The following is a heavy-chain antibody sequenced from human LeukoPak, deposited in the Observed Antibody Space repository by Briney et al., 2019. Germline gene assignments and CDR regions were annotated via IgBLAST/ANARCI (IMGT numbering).Heavy chain of an antibody. D-gene: IGHD3-10*01. CDR3: ARDGYGSGKGYFDY. J-gene: IGHJ4*02. V-gene: IGHV1-18*01. Sequence: ASVKVSCRASGYTFTSYGFTWVRQAPGQGPEWMGWISAYDGNTNSAQKFQGRVTMTTDTSSSTAYMELRSLTSDDTAVYYCARDGYGSGKGYFDYWGQGTLVTVSS. CDR2: ISAYDGNT. CDR1: GYTFTSYG.